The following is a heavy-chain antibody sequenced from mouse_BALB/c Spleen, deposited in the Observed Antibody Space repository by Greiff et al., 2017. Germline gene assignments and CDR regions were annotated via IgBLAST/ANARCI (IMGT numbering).Heavy chain of an antibody. D-gene: IGHD2-3*01. Sequence: EVKLQESGGGLVQPGGSRKLSCAASGFTFSSFGMHWVRQAPEKGLEWVAYISSGSSTIYYADTVNGRFTISRDNPKNTLFLQMTSLRSEDTAMYYCARYDGPFYAMDYWGQGTSVTVSS. J-gene: IGHJ4*01. CDR2: ISSGSSTI. CDR1: GFTFSSFG. CDR3: ARYDGPFYAMDY. V-gene: IGHV5-17*02.